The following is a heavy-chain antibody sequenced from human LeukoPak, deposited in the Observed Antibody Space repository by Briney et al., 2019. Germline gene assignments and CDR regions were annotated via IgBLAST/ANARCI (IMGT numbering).Heavy chain of an antibody. CDR3: ASHDSGGNYDF. Sequence: GASVKVSCKASGYTFTEYSFHWVRQAPGQGLEWMGSVNSVTGGTDYAQKFQGRITMTRDTSISTAYLELIRLTSDDTAVYYCASHDSGGNYDFWGRGTMVTVSS. D-gene: IGHD4-23*01. J-gene: IGHJ3*01. CDR1: GYTFTEYS. V-gene: IGHV1-2*02. CDR2: VNSVTGGT.